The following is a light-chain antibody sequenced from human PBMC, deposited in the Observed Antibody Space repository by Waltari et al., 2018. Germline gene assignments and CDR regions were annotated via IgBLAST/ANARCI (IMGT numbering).Light chain of an antibody. CDR1: SSNIGDNV. CDR2: RND. V-gene: IGLV1-44*01. CDR3: AAWDDRMNGHWV. Sequence: QSVLTQPPSASETPGQRVTISCSGRSSNIGDNVVNWSQHLPGKAPKPLSYRNDQRPSGVPDRFSASKSGTSASLAISGLQSEDEADYYCAAWDDRMNGHWVFGGGTKVTVL. J-gene: IGLJ3*02.